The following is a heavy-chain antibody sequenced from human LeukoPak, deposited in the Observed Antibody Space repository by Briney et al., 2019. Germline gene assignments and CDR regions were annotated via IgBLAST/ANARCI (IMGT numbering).Heavy chain of an antibody. CDR2: IIPFFATT. CDR3: ARRGAGDPGNHFDY. V-gene: IGHV1-69*13. D-gene: IGHD7-27*01. CDR1: GGTFTNYA. Sequence: SVKVSCKAPGGTFTNYAISWVRQAPGQGLEWMGGIIPFFATTNHAQKCQGRVTITADESTSTAHMELSSLIFEDTAVYYCARRGAGDPGNHFDYWGEGT. J-gene: IGHJ4*02.